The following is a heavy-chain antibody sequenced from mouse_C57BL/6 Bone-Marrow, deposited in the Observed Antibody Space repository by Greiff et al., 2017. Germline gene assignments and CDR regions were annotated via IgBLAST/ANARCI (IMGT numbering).Heavy chain of an antibody. D-gene: IGHD3-1*01. Sequence: VQLQQSGPGLVAPSQSLSITCTVSGFSLTSYGVDWVRQSPGKGLEWLGVIWGVGSTNYNSALKSRLSISKDNSKSQVFLKMNSLQTDDAAMYYCASEQPWAMDYWGQGTSVTVSS. CDR1: GFSLTSYG. CDR3: ASEQPWAMDY. J-gene: IGHJ4*01. CDR2: IWGVGST. V-gene: IGHV2-6*01.